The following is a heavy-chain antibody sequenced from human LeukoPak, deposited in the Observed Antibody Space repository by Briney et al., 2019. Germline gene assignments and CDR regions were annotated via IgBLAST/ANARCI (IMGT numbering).Heavy chain of an antibody. V-gene: IGHV3-30*18. CDR1: GFTFSSYA. D-gene: IGHD1-26*01. Sequence: PGGSLRLSCAASGFTFSSYAMSWVRQAPGKGLEWVAVISNDGSNQDYVDFVKGRFTISRDNSKNALYLQMNSLRAEDTAIYYCVKGNSGSYYGAFDIWGQGTMVTVSS. J-gene: IGHJ3*02. CDR3: VKGNSGSYYGAFDI. CDR2: ISNDGSNQ.